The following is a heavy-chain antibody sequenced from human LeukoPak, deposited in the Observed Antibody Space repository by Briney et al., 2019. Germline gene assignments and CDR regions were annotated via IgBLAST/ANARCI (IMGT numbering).Heavy chain of an antibody. V-gene: IGHV1-8*01. Sequence: ASVKVSCXASGYTFTSYDINWVRQATGQGLEWMGWMNPNSGNTGYAQKFQGRVTMTRNTSISTAYMELSSLRSEDTAVYYCARARGGYRAFDIWGQGTMVTVSS. CDR1: GYTFTSYD. CDR3: ARARGGYRAFDI. CDR2: MNPNSGNT. J-gene: IGHJ3*02. D-gene: IGHD3-10*01.